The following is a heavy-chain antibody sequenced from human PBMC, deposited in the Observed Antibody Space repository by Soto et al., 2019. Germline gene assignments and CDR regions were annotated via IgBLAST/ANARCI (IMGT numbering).Heavy chain of an antibody. CDR3: AKGGYNYNAHYYYYGMDV. CDR2: ISGSGGST. CDR1: GFTFSSYA. Sequence: EVQLLESGGGLVQPGGSLRLSCAASGFTFSSYAMSWVRQAPGKGLEWVSAISGSGGSTYYADSVKGRFTISRDNSKNTLYLQMNSLRDEDTAVYDCAKGGYNYNAHYYYYGMDVWCQETTVTASS. V-gene: IGHV3-23*01. D-gene: IGHD5-12*01. J-gene: IGHJ6*02.